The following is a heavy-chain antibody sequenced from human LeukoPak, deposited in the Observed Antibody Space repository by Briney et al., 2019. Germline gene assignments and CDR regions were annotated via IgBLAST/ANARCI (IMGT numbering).Heavy chain of an antibody. CDR3: ARDYTQYYYYYYMDV. V-gene: IGHV3-74*01. D-gene: IGHD3-16*01. CDR2: INSDGSST. J-gene: IGHJ6*03. Sequence: GGSLRLSCAASGFTFSSYWMHWVRQAPGKGLVWVSRINSDGSSTSYADSVKGRFTISRDNAKNTLYLQMNSLRAEDTAVYYCARDYTQYYYYYYMDVWGKGTTVTVSS. CDR1: GFTFSSYW.